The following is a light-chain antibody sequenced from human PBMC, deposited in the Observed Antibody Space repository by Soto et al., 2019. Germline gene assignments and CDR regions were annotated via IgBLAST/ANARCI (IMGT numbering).Light chain of an antibody. Sequence: SYELTQPPSVSVAPGQTATFTCGGNSIGSKSVHWYQQKAGQAPVLVVYDDSDRPSGIPERFSGSNSGNTATLTISRVEAGDEADYYCQVWDSVTDHVVFGGGTKLTVL. CDR3: QVWDSVTDHVV. CDR2: DDS. J-gene: IGLJ2*01. CDR1: SIGSKS. V-gene: IGLV3-21*02.